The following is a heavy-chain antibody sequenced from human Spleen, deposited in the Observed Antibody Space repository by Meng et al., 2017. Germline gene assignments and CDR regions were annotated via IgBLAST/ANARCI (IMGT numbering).Heavy chain of an antibody. CDR2: ISSSGHTI. Sequence: GESLKISCAASGFTFSSYWMHWVRQAPGKGLVWVSYISSSGHTIYYADSVKGRFTISRDNAKNSLYMQMNSLRAEDTAVYYCARRGVAFDIWGQGTMVTVSS. CDR3: ARRGVAFDI. J-gene: IGHJ3*02. CDR1: GFTFSSYW. V-gene: IGHV3-48*04. D-gene: IGHD3-16*01.